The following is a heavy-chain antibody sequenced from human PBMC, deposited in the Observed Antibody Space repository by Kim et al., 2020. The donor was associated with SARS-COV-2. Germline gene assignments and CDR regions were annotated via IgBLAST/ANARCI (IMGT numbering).Heavy chain of an antibody. Sequence: SHKSRVTISVDTSKNQFSLKRSSVTAADTDVYYCARDQTYGDYALDAFDIWGQGTMVTVSS. V-gene: IGHV4-59*01. CDR3: ARDQTYGDYALDAFDI. D-gene: IGHD4-17*01. J-gene: IGHJ3*02.